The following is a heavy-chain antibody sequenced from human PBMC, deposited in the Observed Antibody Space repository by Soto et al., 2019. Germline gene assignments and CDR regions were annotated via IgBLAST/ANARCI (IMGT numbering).Heavy chain of an antibody. CDR3: TTYHGDYNFDH. CDR1: GYTLNEVA. Sequence: QVQLVQSGAEVNKPGASVKVSCKVSGYTLNEVAMHWVRQAPGKGLEWLGGFDPDEAETIYAQHFQGRVTMTEDTSTDTVYMELSSLRSEDTALYFCTTYHGDYNFDHWGQGTLVTVSS. V-gene: IGHV1-24*01. J-gene: IGHJ5*02. D-gene: IGHD4-17*01. CDR2: FDPDEAET.